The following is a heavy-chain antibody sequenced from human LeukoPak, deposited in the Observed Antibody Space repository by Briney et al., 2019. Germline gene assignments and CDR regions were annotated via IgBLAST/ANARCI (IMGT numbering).Heavy chain of an antibody. D-gene: IGHD3-22*01. V-gene: IGHV4-61*02. CDR3: ARVKGGHYCDSSGYYGGYFDY. J-gene: IGHJ4*02. CDR1: GGSISSGSYY. CDR2: IYTSGST. Sequence: SQTLSLTCTVSGGSISSGSYYWSWIRQPAGKGLEWIGRIYTSGSTNYNPSLKSRVTISVDTSKNQFSLKLSSVTAADTAVYYCARVKGGHYCDSSGYYGGYFDYWGQGTLVTVSS.